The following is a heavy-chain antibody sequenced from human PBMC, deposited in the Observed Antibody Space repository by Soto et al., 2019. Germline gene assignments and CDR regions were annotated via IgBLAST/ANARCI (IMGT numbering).Heavy chain of an antibody. CDR3: VRARSTDSRPDD. CDR2: ITSSSSYI. V-gene: IGHV3-21*01. D-gene: IGHD3-22*01. CDR1: GFTFSLYS. J-gene: IGHJ4*02. Sequence: GGSLRLCCAASGFTFSLYSMIWVRQAPGKGLEWVASITSSSSYIYYEDSLKGRFTISRDNARNSLFLTLDSLRAEDTAVYFCVRARSTDSRPDDWGQGTLVTVSS.